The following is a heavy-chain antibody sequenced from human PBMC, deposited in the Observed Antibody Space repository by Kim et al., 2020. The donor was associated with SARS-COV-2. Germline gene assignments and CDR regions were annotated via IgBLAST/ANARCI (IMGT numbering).Heavy chain of an antibody. CDR1: GGSISSSYYY. V-gene: IGHV4-39*02. CDR2: IYYSGST. CDR3: ARLPSGVVVADGWFDP. J-gene: IGHJ5*02. Sequence: SETLSLTCTVSGGSISSSYYYWGWIRQPPGKGLEWIGSIYYSGSTDYNPSLKSRVTISVDTSKNHFSLRLSSVTAADTAVYYCARLPSGVVVADGWFDPWGQGTLVTVSS. D-gene: IGHD2-15*01.